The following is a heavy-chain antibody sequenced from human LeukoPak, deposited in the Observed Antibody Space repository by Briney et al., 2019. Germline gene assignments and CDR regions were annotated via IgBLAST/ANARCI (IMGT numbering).Heavy chain of an antibody. V-gene: IGHV1-18*01. Sequence: ASVKVSCKASGYTFTSYGISWVRQAPGQGLEWMGWISAYNGNTNYAQKLQGRVTMTTDTSTSTAYMELSSLRSEDTAVYYCATALVGALPNWFDPWGQGTLVTVSS. CDR1: GYTFTSYG. D-gene: IGHD1-26*01. CDR3: ATALVGALPNWFDP. CDR2: ISAYNGNT. J-gene: IGHJ5*02.